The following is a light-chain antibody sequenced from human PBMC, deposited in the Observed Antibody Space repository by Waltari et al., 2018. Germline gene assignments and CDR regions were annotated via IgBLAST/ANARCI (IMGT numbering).Light chain of an antibody. CDR1: SSNIGAGYA. CDR2: GNN. Sequence: QSVLTQPPSVSGAPGQRVTIPCSGSSSNIGAGYAVHWYQQLPGTAPKLIIFGNNNRPSGVPDRFSGSKSGTSASLVISGLQAEDEADYYCQSYDSSLSAFVFGTGTKVTVL. J-gene: IGLJ1*01. V-gene: IGLV1-40*01. CDR3: QSYDSSLSAFV.